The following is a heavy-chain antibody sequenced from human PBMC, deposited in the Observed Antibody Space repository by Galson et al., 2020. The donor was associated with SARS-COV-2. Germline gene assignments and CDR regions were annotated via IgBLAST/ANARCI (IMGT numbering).Heavy chain of an antibody. CDR1: GTSISSGSYS. CDR3: ARLHYGEYAPEAFDI. CDR2: ISHSGGT. Sequence: SQTLSLTCAVSGTSISSGSYSWNWIRQPPGKGLEWIGYISHSGGTYYNPSLKSRVTISGDRSKNQFSLRLSSVTATDTAVYYCARLHYGEYAPEAFDIWGPGTRVTVAS. J-gene: IGHJ3*02. D-gene: IGHD4-17*01. V-gene: IGHV4-30-2*01.